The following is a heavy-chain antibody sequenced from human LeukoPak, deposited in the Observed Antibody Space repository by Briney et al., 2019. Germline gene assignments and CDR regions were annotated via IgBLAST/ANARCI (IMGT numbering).Heavy chain of an antibody. J-gene: IGHJ6*03. CDR2: INPNSGGT. CDR3: GLSGSYYGYYYMDV. CDR1: GYTFTGYY. V-gene: IGHV1-2*06. D-gene: IGHD1-26*01. Sequence: ASVKVSCKASGYTFTGYYMHWVRQAPGQGLEWMGRINPNSGGTNYAQKFQGRVTMTRDTSISTAYMELSRLRSDDTAVYYCGLSGSYYGYYYMDVWGKGTTVTVSS.